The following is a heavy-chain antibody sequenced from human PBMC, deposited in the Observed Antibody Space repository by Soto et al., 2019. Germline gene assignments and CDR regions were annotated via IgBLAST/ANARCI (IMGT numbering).Heavy chain of an antibody. CDR1: GGTFSSYA. V-gene: IGHV1-69*13. D-gene: IGHD6-19*01. Sequence: SVKVSCKTSGGTFSSYAISWVRQAPGQGLEWMGGIVPIVDTSTYAQKFQGRVTITADESTSTVYMELSSLRSDDTAVYYCVRVVAIPGCPDTWGQGTLVTVSS. J-gene: IGHJ4*02. CDR2: IVPIVDTS. CDR3: VRVVAIPGCPDT.